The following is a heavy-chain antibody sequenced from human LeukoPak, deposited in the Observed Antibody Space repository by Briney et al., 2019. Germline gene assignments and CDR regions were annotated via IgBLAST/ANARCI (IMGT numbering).Heavy chain of an antibody. CDR2: TRYDGTNT. CDR1: SFTFSSNG. D-gene: IGHD2-15*01. V-gene: IGHV3-33*01. Sequence: SLTLSCPAASFTFSSNGIQWVRQAAGKVLEWVAATRYDGTNTYYADSVKGRFPTARDSSRNTLYLQMNSLRVEAAAVYYCARDFCSGGSCYPGAFDIWGQGTMVSVSS. J-gene: IGHJ3*02. CDR3: ARDFCSGGSCYPGAFDI.